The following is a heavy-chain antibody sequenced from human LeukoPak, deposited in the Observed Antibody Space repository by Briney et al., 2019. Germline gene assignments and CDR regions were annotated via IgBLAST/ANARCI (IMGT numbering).Heavy chain of an antibody. J-gene: IGHJ4*02. V-gene: IGHV4-61*02. CDR1: GGSISSGSYY. D-gene: IGHD3-10*01. Sequence: SQTLSLTCTVSGGSISSGSYYWSWIRQPAGKGLEWIGRIYTSGSTNYNPSLKSRVTISVDTSKNQFSLKLSSVTAADTAVYYCARERINLDYWGQGTLVTVSS. CDR2: IYTSGST. CDR3: ARERINLDY.